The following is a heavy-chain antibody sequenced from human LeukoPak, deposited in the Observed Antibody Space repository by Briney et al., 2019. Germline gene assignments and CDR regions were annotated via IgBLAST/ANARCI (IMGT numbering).Heavy chain of an antibody. V-gene: IGHV3-9*01. CDR2: ISWNSGSI. CDR1: GFTFDDYA. J-gene: IGHJ4*02. Sequence: PGGSLRLSCAASGFTFDDYAMHWVRQAPGKGLEWVSGISWNSGSIGYADSVKGRFTISRDNAKNSPYLQMNGLRAEDTALYYCAKVGDRSGFDYWGQGTLVTVSS. D-gene: IGHD6-25*01. CDR3: AKVGDRSGFDY.